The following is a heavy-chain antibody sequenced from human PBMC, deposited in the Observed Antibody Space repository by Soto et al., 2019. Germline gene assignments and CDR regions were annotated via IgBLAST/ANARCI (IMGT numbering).Heavy chain of an antibody. CDR1: GYTFTSYD. CDR2: MNPNSGNT. V-gene: IGHV1-8*01. D-gene: IGHD2-15*01. CDR3: ARGRGYCIGGSCYSGAGWFHP. Sequence: QVQLVQSGAEVKKPGASVKVSCKASGYTFTSYDINWVRQATGQGLEWMVWMNPNSGNTGYAQKCQGRVTMERDTSLRTAYMELSSLRSEDTAVYYCARGRGYCIGGSCYSGAGWFHPLGQGTLVTVSS. J-gene: IGHJ5*02.